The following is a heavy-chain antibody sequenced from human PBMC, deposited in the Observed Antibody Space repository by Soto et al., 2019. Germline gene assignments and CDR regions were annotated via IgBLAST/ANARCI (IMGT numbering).Heavy chain of an antibody. CDR2: INPNSGGT. J-gene: IGHJ4*02. CDR1: GYTFTGYY. V-gene: IGHV1-2*04. CDR3: ARDGCSGGSCYYVGY. Sequence: QVQLVQSGAEVKKPGASVKVSCKASGYTFTGYYMHWVRQAPGQGLEWMGWINPNSGGTNYAQKFQGWVTMPGDTAISTAYMELSRLRSADTAVYYCARDGCSGGSCYYVGYWGQGTLVTVSS. D-gene: IGHD2-15*01.